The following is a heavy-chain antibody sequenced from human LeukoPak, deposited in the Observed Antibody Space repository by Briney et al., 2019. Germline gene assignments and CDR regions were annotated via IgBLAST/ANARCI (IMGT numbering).Heavy chain of an antibody. CDR1: GFTFSSYW. CDR3: AKAPYSSGWYSDY. D-gene: IGHD6-19*01. V-gene: IGHV3-74*01. J-gene: IGHJ4*02. Sequence: HPGGSLRLSCAASGFTFSSYWMHWVRQAPGKGLVWVSRINSDGSSTSYADSVKGRFTISRDNSKNTLYLQMNSLRAEDTAVYYCAKAPYSSGWYSDYWGQGTLVTVSS. CDR2: INSDGSST.